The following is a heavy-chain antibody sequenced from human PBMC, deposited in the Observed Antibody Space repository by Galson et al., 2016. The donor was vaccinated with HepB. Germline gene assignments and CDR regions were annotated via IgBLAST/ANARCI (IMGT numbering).Heavy chain of an antibody. D-gene: IGHD6-13*01. V-gene: IGHV3-33*01. CDR1: GFSFSSYG. CDR3: ARDLIAAAITYFGMDV. Sequence: SLRLSCAASGFSFSSYGMHWVRQAPGKGLEWVAVIWYDGSNKYYEDSVMGRFTISRDNSKNTLYLQMNSLRAEDTAVYYCARDLIAAAITYFGMDVWGQGTTVTVSS. CDR2: IWYDGSNK. J-gene: IGHJ6*02.